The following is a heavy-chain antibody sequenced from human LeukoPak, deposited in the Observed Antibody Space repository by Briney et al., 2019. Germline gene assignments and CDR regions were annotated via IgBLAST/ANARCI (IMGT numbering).Heavy chain of an antibody. CDR2: IIPIFGTA. CDR1: GGTFSSYA. V-gene: IGHV1-69*05. J-gene: IGHJ3*02. CDR3: ARDQAQGTRGEFDI. D-gene: IGHD1-1*01. Sequence: ASVKVSCKASGGTFSSYAISWVRQAPGQGLEWMGGIIPIFGTANYAQKFQGRVTITTDESTSTAYMELSSLRSEDTHVYYCARDQAQGTRGEFDIWGQGTMVTVSS.